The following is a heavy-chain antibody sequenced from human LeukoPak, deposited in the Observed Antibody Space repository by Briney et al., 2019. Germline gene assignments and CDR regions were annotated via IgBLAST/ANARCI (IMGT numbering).Heavy chain of an antibody. CDR3: TRELEYRGSPDDAFDI. D-gene: IGHD1-26*01. CDR2: INRDGSGT. Sequence: GGSLRLSCAASGFSFSYFWMHWVRQAPGKGLVWVSRINRDGSGTSYADSVKGRFTISRDNAKNTLSLQMDSLRAEDTAVYYCTRELEYRGSPDDAFDIWGQGTMVTVSS. V-gene: IGHV3-74*01. CDR1: GFSFSYFW. J-gene: IGHJ3*02.